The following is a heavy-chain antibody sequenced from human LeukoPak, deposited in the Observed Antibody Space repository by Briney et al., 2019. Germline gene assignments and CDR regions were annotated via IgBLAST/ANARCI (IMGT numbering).Heavy chain of an antibody. V-gene: IGHV4-34*01. CDR2: INHSGST. D-gene: IGHD5-18*01. Sequence: SETLSLTCAVHGGSFSGYYWSWIRQPPGKGLEWIGEINHSGSTNYNPSLKSRVTISVDTSKNQFSLKLSPVTAADTAVYYCARGYGYKDYWGQGTLVTVSS. CDR1: GGSFSGYY. J-gene: IGHJ4*02. CDR3: ARGYGYKDY.